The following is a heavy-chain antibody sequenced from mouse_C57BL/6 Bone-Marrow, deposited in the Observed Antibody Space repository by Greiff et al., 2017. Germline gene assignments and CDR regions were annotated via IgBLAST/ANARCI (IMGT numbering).Heavy chain of an antibody. Sequence: VQLQQSGAELVRPGASVTLSCKASGYTFTDYEMHWVKQTPVHGLEWIGAIDPETGGTAYNQKFKGKDILTADKSSSTAYMELRSLTSEDSAVYYCTRQMERPFAYWGQGTLVTVAA. J-gene: IGHJ3*01. D-gene: IGHD2-3*01. CDR3: TRQMERPFAY. V-gene: IGHV1-15*01. CDR2: IDPETGGT. CDR1: GYTFTDYE.